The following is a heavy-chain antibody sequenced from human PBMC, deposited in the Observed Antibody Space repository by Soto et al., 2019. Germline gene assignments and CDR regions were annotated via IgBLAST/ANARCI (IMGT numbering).Heavy chain of an antibody. CDR3: AKDPALHCSSTSCYADDY. CDR1: GFTFSSYA. V-gene: IGHV3-23*01. D-gene: IGHD2-2*01. Sequence: PGGSLRLSCAASGFTFSSYAMSWVRQAPGKGLEWVSAISGSGGSTYYADSVKGRFTISRDNSKNTLYLQMNSLRAEDTAVYYCAKDPALHCSSTSCYADDYWGQGTLVTVSS. J-gene: IGHJ4*02. CDR2: ISGSGGST.